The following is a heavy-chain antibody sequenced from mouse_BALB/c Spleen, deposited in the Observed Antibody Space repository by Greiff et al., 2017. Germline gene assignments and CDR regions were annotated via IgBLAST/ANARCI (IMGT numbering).Heavy chain of an antibody. CDR2: IRLKSNNYAT. CDR3: TTGTWYFDF. Sequence: VQLKESGGGLVQPGGSMKLSCAASGFTFSNYWMNWVRQSPEKGLEWVAEIRLKSNNYATHYAESVKGRFTISRDDSKSSVYLQMINLRAEDTGIYYCTTGTWYFDFWGQGTTLTVSS. V-gene: IGHV6-6*02. D-gene: IGHD4-1*01. CDR1: GFTFSNYW. J-gene: IGHJ2*01.